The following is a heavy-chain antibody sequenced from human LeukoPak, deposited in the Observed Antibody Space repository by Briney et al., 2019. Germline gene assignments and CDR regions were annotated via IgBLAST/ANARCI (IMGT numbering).Heavy chain of an antibody. CDR1: GFTFSSYA. J-gene: IGHJ4*02. CDR3: ALPGYDSSGYYYFDY. D-gene: IGHD3-22*01. CDR2: ISYDGSNK. Sequence: GGSLRLSCAASGFTFSSYAMHWVRRAPGKGLEWVAVISYDGSNKYYADSVKGRFTISRDNSKNTLYLQMNSLRAEDTAVYYCALPGYDSSGYYYFDYWGQGTLVTVSS. V-gene: IGHV3-30-3*01.